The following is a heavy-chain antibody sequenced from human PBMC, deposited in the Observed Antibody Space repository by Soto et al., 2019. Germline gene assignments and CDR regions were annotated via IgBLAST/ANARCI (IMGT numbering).Heavy chain of an antibody. CDR2: VYPGDSDT. CDR1: GYSFTSYW. CDR3: ARGSCYSCNWFDP. Sequence: GESLKISCKGSGYSFTSYWIGWVRQMPGKGLEWMGIVYPGDSDTRYSPSFQGQVTISADKSISTAYLQWSSLKASDTAMYYCARGSCYSCNWFDPWGQGTLVTVSS. D-gene: IGHD2-15*01. V-gene: IGHV5-51*01. J-gene: IGHJ5*02.